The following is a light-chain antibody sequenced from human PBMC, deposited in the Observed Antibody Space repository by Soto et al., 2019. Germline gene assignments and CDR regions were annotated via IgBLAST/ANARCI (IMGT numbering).Light chain of an antibody. Sequence: EIVLTQSPGTLSLSPGERATLSCRASQSVSISYLAWYQQKPGQAPRLLIYGASGRAAGIPDRFSGSGSGTDFTLTISRLEPDDSAVYFCQQYAGPPTTFGQGTRLEIK. CDR2: GAS. CDR3: QQYAGPPTT. CDR1: QSVSISY. J-gene: IGKJ5*01. V-gene: IGKV3-20*01.